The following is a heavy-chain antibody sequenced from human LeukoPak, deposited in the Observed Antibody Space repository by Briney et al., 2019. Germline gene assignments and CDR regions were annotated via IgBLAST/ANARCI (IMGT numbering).Heavy chain of an antibody. CDR2: INHSGST. Sequence: SETLSLTCTVSGGSISSGDYYWSWIRQPPGKGLEWIGEINHSGSTNYNPSLKSRVTISVDTSKNQFSLKLSSVTAADTAVYYCARGVAAPTRDAFDIWGQGTMVTVSS. V-gene: IGHV4-61*08. CDR3: ARGVAAPTRDAFDI. D-gene: IGHD6-6*01. CDR1: GGSISSGDYY. J-gene: IGHJ3*02.